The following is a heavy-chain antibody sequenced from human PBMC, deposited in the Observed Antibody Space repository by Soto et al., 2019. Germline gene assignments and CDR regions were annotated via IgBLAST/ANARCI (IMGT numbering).Heavy chain of an antibody. CDR1: GDSISSSNYF. Sequence: LSLTCTVSGDSISSSNYFWGWIRQPPGKGLEWIGTILYSGSTYYNPSLKSRVTISVDTSKNQFSLKLTSVTAADTALYYCARRYGWLYFDYWGQGSLVTVSS. V-gene: IGHV4-39*01. J-gene: IGHJ4*02. CDR2: ILYSGST. CDR3: ARRYGWLYFDY. D-gene: IGHD3-10*01.